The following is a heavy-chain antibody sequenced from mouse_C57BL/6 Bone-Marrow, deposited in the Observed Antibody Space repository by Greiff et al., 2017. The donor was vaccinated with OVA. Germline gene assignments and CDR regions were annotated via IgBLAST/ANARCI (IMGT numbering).Heavy chain of an antibody. CDR1: GYTFTSSG. CDR3: ALGYAMGY. Sequence: VQLQQSGAELARPGASVTLSCKASGYTFTSSGISWVKQSTGQGLEWIGEIYPRSGNTYYNEKFKGKATLTADKSSSTAYMELRSLTSEDAAVYFCALGYAMGYWGQGTSVTVSS. CDR2: IYPRSGNT. V-gene: IGHV1-81*01. J-gene: IGHJ4*01.